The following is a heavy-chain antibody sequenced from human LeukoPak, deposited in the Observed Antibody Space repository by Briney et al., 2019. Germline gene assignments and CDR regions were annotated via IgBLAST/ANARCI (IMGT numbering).Heavy chain of an antibody. CDR2: IIPIFGTA. CDR1: GYTFTSYG. V-gene: IGHV1-69*13. CDR3: ARDNLALPAIAAAGTFSPFYYYGMDV. Sequence: SVKVSCKASGYTFTSYGISWVRQAPGQGLEWMGGIIPIFGTANYAQKFQGRVTITADESTSTAYMELSSLRSEDTAVYYCARDNLALPAIAAAGTFSPFYYYGMDVWGQGTTVTVSS. J-gene: IGHJ6*02. D-gene: IGHD6-13*01.